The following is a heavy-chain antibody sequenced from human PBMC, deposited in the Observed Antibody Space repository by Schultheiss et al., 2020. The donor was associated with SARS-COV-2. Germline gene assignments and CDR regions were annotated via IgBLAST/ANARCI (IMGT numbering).Heavy chain of an antibody. J-gene: IGHJ4*02. Sequence: GGSLRLSCAASGFTFSASYMNWIRQAPGKGLEWVSYISAGGTTIYYTDSVRGRFTISRDNAKNTLYVQMNSLRAEDTAVYYCARETAVAGQYYFDYWGQGTLGTVSS. CDR2: ISAGGTTI. V-gene: IGHV3-11*04. CDR1: GFTFSASY. D-gene: IGHD6-19*01. CDR3: ARETAVAGQYYFDY.